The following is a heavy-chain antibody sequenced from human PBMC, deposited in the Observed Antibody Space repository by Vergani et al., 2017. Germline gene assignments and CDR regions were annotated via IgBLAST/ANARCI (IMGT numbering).Heavy chain of an antibody. D-gene: IGHD3-10*01. CDR1: GGSFSGYY. CDR3: ARDPGGGFGELFRYGMDV. V-gene: IGHV4-34*01. J-gene: IGHJ6*02. CDR2: INHSGST. Sequence: QVQLQQWGAGLLKPSETLSLTCAVYGGSFSGYYWSWIRQPPGKGLEWIGEINHSGSTNYNPSLKSRVTISVDTSKNQFSLKLSSVTAADTAVYYCARDPGGGFGELFRYGMDVWGQGTTVTVSS.